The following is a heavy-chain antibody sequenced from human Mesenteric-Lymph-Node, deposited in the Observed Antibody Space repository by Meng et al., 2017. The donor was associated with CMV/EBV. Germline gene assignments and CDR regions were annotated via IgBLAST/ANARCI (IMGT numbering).Heavy chain of an antibody. V-gene: IGHV3-23*03. CDR1: LTLISYA. Sequence: LTLISYAMSWVRQAPGKGLEWVSIVYSGGTITYYADSVKGRFTISRDNSKNTLSLQMNSLRAEDTAVYYCARDLACGWSGCNWFDPWGQGTLVTVSS. CDR3: ARDLACGWSGCNWFDP. D-gene: IGHD3-3*01. CDR2: VYSGGTIT. J-gene: IGHJ5*02.